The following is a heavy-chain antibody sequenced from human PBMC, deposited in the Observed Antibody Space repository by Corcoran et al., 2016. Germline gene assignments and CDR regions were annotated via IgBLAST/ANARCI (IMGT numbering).Heavy chain of an antibody. D-gene: IGHD6-13*01. CDR2: INPSGGST. J-gene: IGHJ5*02. CDR3: ARDRGVYSSSWARGQNLFDP. Sequence: QVQLVQSGAEVKKPGASVKVSCKASGYTFTSYYMHWVRQAPGQGLEWMGIINPSGGSTSYAQKFQGRVTMTRDTSTSTVYMEVSSLRSEDTAVYYCARDRGVYSSSWARGQNLFDPWGQGTLVTVSS. CDR1: GYTFTSYY. V-gene: IGHV1-46*01.